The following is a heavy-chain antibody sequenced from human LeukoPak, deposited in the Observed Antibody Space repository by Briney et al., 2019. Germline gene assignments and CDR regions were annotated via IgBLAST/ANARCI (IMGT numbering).Heavy chain of an antibody. CDR3: AREWVYSSGWHGFDY. V-gene: IGHV3-53*01. D-gene: IGHD6-19*01. J-gene: IGHJ4*02. Sequence: GGSLRLSCAASGFTVSSNYMSWVRQAPGKGLEWVSVIYSGGSTYYADSVKGRFTISRNNSKNTLYLQMNSLRAEDTAVYYCAREWVYSSGWHGFDYWGQGTLVTVSS. CDR2: IYSGGST. CDR1: GFTVSSNY.